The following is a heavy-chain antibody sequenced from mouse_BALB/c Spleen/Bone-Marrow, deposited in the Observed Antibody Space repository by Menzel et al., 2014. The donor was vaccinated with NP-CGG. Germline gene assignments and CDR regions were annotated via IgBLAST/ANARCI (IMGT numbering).Heavy chain of an antibody. V-gene: IGHV7-3*02. Sequence: EVQLQQSGGGLVQPGGSLRLSCATSGFTFTDYYMSWVRQTPGKALEWLGFIRNKANGYTADYSVSVKGRFTISRDDSQNILYLQMNTLRAEDSATYYCARDENYDIYWYFDVWGAGTTVTVPS. CDR1: GFTFTDYY. CDR3: ARDENYDIYWYFDV. CDR2: IRNKANGYTA. J-gene: IGHJ1*01. D-gene: IGHD1-1*01.